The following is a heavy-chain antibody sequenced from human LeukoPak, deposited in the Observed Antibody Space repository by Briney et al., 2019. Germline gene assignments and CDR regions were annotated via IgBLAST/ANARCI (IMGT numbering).Heavy chain of an antibody. D-gene: IGHD3-10*01. CDR2: ISAYNGNT. CDR3: ARDPPRYYGSGRNYFDY. Sequence: GASVKVSCKASGYTFTSYGISWVRQAPGRGLEWMGWISAYNGNTNYAQKLQGRVTMTTDTSTSTAYMELRSLRSDDTAVYYCARDPPRYYGSGRNYFDYWGQGTLVTVSS. V-gene: IGHV1-18*01. J-gene: IGHJ4*02. CDR1: GYTFTSYG.